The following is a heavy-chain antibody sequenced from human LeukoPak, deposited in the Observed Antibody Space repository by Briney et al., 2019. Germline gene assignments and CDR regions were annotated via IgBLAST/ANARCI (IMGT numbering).Heavy chain of an antibody. J-gene: IGHJ6*03. CDR2: MNPDSGNI. V-gene: IGHV1-8*03. Sequence: ASVKVSCKASGYTFTSYDINWVRQATGQGLEWMGWMNPDSGNIGYAQKFQGRVTITRNTSISTAYMELSSLRSEDTAVYYCARFRRTGYSYGGYYYYMDVWGKGTTVTVSS. D-gene: IGHD5-18*01. CDR3: ARFRRTGYSYGGYYYYMDV. CDR1: GYTFTSYD.